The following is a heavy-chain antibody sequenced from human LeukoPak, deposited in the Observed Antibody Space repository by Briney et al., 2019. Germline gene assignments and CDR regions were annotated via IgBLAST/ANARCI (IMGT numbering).Heavy chain of an antibody. V-gene: IGHV5-51*01. CDR3: ARLGIAARRDRYGMDV. Sequence: GESLKISCEGSGYSFSSYWIGWVRQMPGKGVEWMGNIYPSDSETRYSPSFQGQVTISVDKSISTAYLQWSSLKASDTAMYYCARLGIAARRDRYGMDVWGQGTTVTVSS. CDR2: IYPSDSET. D-gene: IGHD6-6*01. J-gene: IGHJ6*02. CDR1: GYSFSSYW.